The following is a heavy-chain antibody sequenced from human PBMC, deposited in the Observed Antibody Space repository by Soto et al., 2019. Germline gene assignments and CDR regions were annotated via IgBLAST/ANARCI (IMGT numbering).Heavy chain of an antibody. CDR3: AKDKGAGDIVVVVASDAFDI. J-gene: IGHJ3*02. CDR2: ISWNSGSI. Sequence: EVQLVESGGGLVQPGRSLRLSCAASGFTFDDYAMHWVRQAPGKGLEWVSGISWNSGSIGYADSVKGRFTISRDNAKNSLYLQMNSLRAEDTDLYYCAKDKGAGDIVVVVASDAFDIWGQGTMVTVSS. CDR1: GFTFDDYA. V-gene: IGHV3-9*01. D-gene: IGHD2-15*01.